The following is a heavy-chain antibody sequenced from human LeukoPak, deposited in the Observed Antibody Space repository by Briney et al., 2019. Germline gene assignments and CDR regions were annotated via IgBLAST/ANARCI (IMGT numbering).Heavy chain of an antibody. D-gene: IGHD3-10*01. J-gene: IGHJ4*02. CDR2: ISSSSSYI. CDR1: GFXFSTYS. Sequence: PGGSLRLSCAASGFXFSTYSINWVRQAPGKGLEWVSSISSSSSYIYYADSVKGRFTISRDNAKNSLYLQMNSLRAEDTAVYYCARAGFGTPDYWGQGTLVTVSS. CDR3: ARAGFGTPDY. V-gene: IGHV3-21*01.